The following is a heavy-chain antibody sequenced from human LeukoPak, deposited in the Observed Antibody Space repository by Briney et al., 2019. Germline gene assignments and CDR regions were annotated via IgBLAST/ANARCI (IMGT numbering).Heavy chain of an antibody. CDR1: GGSFSGYY. CDR2: INHSGST. Sequence: PSETLSLTCAVYGGSFSGYYRSWIRQPPGKGLEWVGEINHSGSTNYNPALKSRVTTSVDKSKNHISLKLSSVTAADTAVYYCADRTYNSFSKFGYWGQGTL. V-gene: IGHV4-34*01. D-gene: IGHD1-1*01. J-gene: IGHJ4*02. CDR3: ADRTYNSFSKFGY.